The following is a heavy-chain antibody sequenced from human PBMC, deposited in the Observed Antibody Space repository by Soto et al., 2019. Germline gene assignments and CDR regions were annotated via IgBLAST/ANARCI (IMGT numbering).Heavy chain of an antibody. D-gene: IGHD3-10*01. CDR3: ARAPGSYYSYFDY. CDR1: GYPFTNYI. Sequence: QVQLVQSGAEVKKPGASVKVSCKASGYPFTNYIISWVRQAPGQGLEWMGRISDYNGNADYSQKLQGRVTMTTDTSTNTAYMELRSLRSDDTAFYYCARAPGSYYSYFDYWGQGTLVSV. CDR2: ISDYNGNA. J-gene: IGHJ4*02. V-gene: IGHV1-18*01.